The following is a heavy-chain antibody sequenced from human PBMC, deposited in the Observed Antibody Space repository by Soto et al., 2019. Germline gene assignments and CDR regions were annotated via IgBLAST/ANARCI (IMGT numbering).Heavy chain of an antibody. CDR1: GGSISSGGYY. CDR2: IYYLGRT. V-gene: IGHV4-31*03. Sequence: QVQLQESGPGLVKPSQTLSLACTVSGGSISSGGYYWSWIRQHPGKGLEGIGYIYYLGRTYYHPSLKSRVTISVDTSKKQFSLKLSSVTAADTAVYYCARFYMVRGVLSAFDIWGQGTMVTVSS. D-gene: IGHD3-10*01. CDR3: ARFYMVRGVLSAFDI. J-gene: IGHJ3*02.